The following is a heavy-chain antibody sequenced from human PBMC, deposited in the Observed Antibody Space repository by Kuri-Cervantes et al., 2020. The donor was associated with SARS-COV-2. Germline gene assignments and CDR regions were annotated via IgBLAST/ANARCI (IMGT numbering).Heavy chain of an antibody. J-gene: IGHJ4*02. D-gene: IGHD6-6*01. CDR1: GFTFSSYA. CDR2: ISYDGTTL. CDR3: AREGPHSSSSEVDY. Sequence: GESLKISCAASGFTFSSYAMSWVRQAPGKGLEWVAIISYDGTTLYQNSVKGRFTISRDNPRNTVYLQMNSLRREDTAIYYCAREGPHSSSSEVDYWGQGTLVT. V-gene: IGHV3-30*03.